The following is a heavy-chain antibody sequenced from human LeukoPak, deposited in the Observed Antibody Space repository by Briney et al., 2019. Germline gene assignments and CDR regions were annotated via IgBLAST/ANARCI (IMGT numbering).Heavy chain of an antibody. V-gene: IGHV4-39*01. D-gene: IGHD3-10*01. Sequence: PSETLSLTCSVSGVSISTHYWSWLRQPPGKGLEWIGSIYYSGSTYYNPSLKSRVTISVDTSKNQFSLKLSSVTAADTAVYYCARSTPGIDAFDIWGQGTMVTVSS. J-gene: IGHJ3*02. CDR2: IYYSGST. CDR1: GVSISTHY. CDR3: ARSTPGIDAFDI.